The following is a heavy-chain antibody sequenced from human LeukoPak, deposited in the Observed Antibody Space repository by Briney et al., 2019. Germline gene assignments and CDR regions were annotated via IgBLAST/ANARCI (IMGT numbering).Heavy chain of an antibody. V-gene: IGHV4-59*01. J-gene: IGHJ4*02. CDR2: IYYTGST. CDR3: ARTYRYDFWSGYYH. Sequence: SETLSLTCTVSGGSINSYYWSWIRQPPGKGLEWIGYIYYTGSTNYDPSLKSRVIISVDTSKNQFSLKLSSVTAADTAVYYCARTYRYDFWSGYYHWGQGTPVTVSS. D-gene: IGHD3-3*01. CDR1: GGSINSYY.